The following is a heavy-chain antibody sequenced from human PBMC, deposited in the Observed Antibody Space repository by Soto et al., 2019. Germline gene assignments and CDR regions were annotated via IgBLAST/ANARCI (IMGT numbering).Heavy chain of an antibody. CDR1: GGTLSSYT. V-gene: IGHV1-18*01. D-gene: IGHD5-12*01. J-gene: IGHJ4*02. CDR2: LSGYNGNT. Sequence: ASVKLSCKASGGTLSSYTINWVRQAPGQGLEWMGWLSGYNGNTNYAQKLQGRVTMTRDTSTSTAYMELRSLRSDDTAVYYCARGRSDYDFDYWGQGTLVTVS. CDR3: ARGRSDYDFDY.